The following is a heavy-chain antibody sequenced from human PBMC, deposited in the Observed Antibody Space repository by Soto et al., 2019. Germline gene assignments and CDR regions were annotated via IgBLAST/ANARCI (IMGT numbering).Heavy chain of an antibody. J-gene: IGHJ4*02. CDR3: AVGSLWFGEFPVDY. CDR1: GYTFTSYG. Sequence: ASVKVSCKASGYTFTSYGISWVRQAPGQGLEWMGWISAYNGNTNYAQKLQGRVTMTTDTSTSTAYMELRSLRSDDTAVSYCAVGSLWFGEFPVDYWGQGTLVTVSS. D-gene: IGHD3-10*01. CDR2: ISAYNGNT. V-gene: IGHV1-18*01.